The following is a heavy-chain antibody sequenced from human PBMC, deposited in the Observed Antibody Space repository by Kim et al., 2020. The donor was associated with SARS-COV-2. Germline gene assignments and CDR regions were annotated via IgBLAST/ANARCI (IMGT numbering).Heavy chain of an antibody. Sequence: GGSLRLSCAASGFTFSSYGMHWVRQAPGKGLEWVAVIWYDGSNKYYADYVKGRFTISRDNSKKTLYLQMNRLRVEDTDVYYCACGLLWGSMLDYWGQGILVTVSS. D-gene: IGHD3-10*01. V-gene: IGHV3-33*01. CDR3: ACGLLWGSMLDY. J-gene: IGHJ4*02. CDR2: IWYDGSNK. CDR1: GFTFSSYG.